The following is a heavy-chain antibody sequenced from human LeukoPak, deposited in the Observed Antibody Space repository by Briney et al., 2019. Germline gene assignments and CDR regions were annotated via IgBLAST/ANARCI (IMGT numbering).Heavy chain of an antibody. Sequence: SETLSLTCTVSGDSISSNYHYWRWIRQPPGKGLEWIGEINHSGSTNYNPSLKSRVTISVDTSKNQFSLKLSSVTAADTAVYYCARLTVKRYCSSTSCPKHFDYWGQGTLVTVSS. CDR1: GDSISSNYHY. CDR2: INHSGST. CDR3: ARLTVKRYCSSTSCPKHFDY. J-gene: IGHJ4*02. D-gene: IGHD2-2*01. V-gene: IGHV4-39*07.